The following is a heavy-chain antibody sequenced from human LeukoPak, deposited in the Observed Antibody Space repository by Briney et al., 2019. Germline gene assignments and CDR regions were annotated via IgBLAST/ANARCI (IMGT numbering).Heavy chain of an antibody. CDR2: IRVYNGNP. Sequence: ASVKVSSKASGYTFTSSGTSSVGQAPGQGLEWMGWIRVYNGNPNYAQKLQGRLTITPDTSTSTAYKELGSLRSDHTAVYYCAKGGGSIKLLDPWGEGTLVSVS. D-gene: IGHD3-10*01. CDR3: AKGGGSIKLLDP. V-gene: IGHV1-18*04. CDR1: GYTFTSSG. J-gene: IGHJ5*02.